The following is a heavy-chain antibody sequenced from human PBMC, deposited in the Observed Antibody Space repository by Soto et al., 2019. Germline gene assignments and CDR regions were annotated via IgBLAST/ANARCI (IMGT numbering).Heavy chain of an antibody. CDR2: ISAYNGNT. CDR1: GYTFTSYG. D-gene: IGHD2-2*01. Sequence: QVQLVQSGAEVKKPGASVKVSCKASGYTFTSYGISWVRQAPGQGLEWMGWISAYNGNTNYAQKHQGRVTMTTDTSTSTAYMELRSLRSDDTAVYCCARDIVVVPAAPYYYYGMDVWGQGTTVTVSS. J-gene: IGHJ6*02. CDR3: ARDIVVVPAAPYYYYGMDV. V-gene: IGHV1-18*01.